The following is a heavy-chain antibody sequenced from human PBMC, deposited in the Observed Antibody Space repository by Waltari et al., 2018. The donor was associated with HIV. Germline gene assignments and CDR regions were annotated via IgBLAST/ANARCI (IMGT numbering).Heavy chain of an antibody. CDR1: GFNFTNAW. V-gene: IGHV3-15*01. J-gene: IGHJ4*02. D-gene: IGHD1-1*01. CDR2: IKRKSDGGTT. Sequence: EVQLVESGGGLVKPGGSLRLSCAASGFNFTNAWMSWVRQAPGKGLEWVGRIKRKSDGGTTDYAAPVKGRFTISRDDSKDTLYLQVNSLKTDDTAVYYCATAGSTGTTRGYWGQGTLVTVSS. CDR3: ATAGSTGTTRGY.